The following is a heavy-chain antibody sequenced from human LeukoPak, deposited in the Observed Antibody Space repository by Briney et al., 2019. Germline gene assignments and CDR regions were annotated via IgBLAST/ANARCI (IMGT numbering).Heavy chain of an antibody. CDR3: AGLPRWLQLFLLDY. J-gene: IGHJ4*02. Sequence: SSETLSLTCTVSGGSISSSSYYWGWIRQPPGKGLEWIGSIYYSGSTYYNPSLKSRVTISVDTSKNQFSLKLSSVTAADTAVYYCAGLPRWLQLFLLDYWGQGTLVTVSS. CDR2: IYYSGST. CDR1: GGSISSSSYY. D-gene: IGHD5-24*01. V-gene: IGHV4-39*07.